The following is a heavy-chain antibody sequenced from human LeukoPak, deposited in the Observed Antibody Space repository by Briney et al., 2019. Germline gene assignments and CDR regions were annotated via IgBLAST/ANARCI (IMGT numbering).Heavy chain of an antibody. J-gene: IGHJ5*02. CDR2: MSYDGGNK. Sequence: PGGSLRLSCAASGFILTDYGMHWVRQAPGKGLDWVAFMSYDGGNKYYADSVKGRFTISRDNSKNTLYLQMNTLRAEDTAVYYCAKVGRNYGDYNGWFGPWGQGTLVTVSS. CDR1: GFILTDYG. CDR3: AKVGRNYGDYNGWFGP. V-gene: IGHV3-30*18. D-gene: IGHD4-17*01.